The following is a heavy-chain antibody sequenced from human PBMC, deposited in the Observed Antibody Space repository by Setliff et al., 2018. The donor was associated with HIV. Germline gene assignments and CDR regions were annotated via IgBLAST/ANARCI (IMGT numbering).Heavy chain of an antibody. CDR3: TREGKGELFYYYYYMDV. CDR2: IRSKAYAGTT. J-gene: IGHJ6*03. CDR1: GFTFGDYA. D-gene: IGHD1-7*01. Sequence: GGSLRLSCTASGFTFGDYAMSWVRQAPGKGLEWVGFIRSKAYAGTTEYAASVKGRFTISRDDSKNSLYLQMNSLKIEDSAVYYCTREGKGELFYYYYYMDVWGKGTTVTVSS. V-gene: IGHV3-49*04.